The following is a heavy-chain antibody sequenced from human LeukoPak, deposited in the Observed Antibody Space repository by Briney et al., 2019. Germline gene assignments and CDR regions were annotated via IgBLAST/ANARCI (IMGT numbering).Heavy chain of an antibody. CDR2: ISGSGGST. CDR1: GFTFGDYP. Sequence: GGSLRLSCTTSGFTFGDYPMSWVRQAPGKGLEWVSAISGSGGSTYYADSVKGRFTISRDNSKNTLYLQMNSLRAEDTTVYYCARHYYYDSSGYHFDAFDIWGQGTMVTVSS. J-gene: IGHJ3*02. CDR3: ARHYYYDSSGYHFDAFDI. V-gene: IGHV3-23*01. D-gene: IGHD3-22*01.